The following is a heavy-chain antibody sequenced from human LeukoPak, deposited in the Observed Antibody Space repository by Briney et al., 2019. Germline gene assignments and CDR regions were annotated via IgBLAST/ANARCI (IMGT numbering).Heavy chain of an antibody. D-gene: IGHD3-22*01. V-gene: IGHV1-46*01. CDR1: GYTFTSYY. Sequence: ASVWVSCKASGYTFTSYYMHWVRQAPGQGLEWMGIINPSGGSTSYVEKFQGRVTMTRDTSASTVFMELSSLRSEDTAVYYCARGYYYDSSGRWAFFDYWGQGTLVTVSS. J-gene: IGHJ4*02. CDR2: INPSGGST. CDR3: ARGYYYDSSGRWAFFDY.